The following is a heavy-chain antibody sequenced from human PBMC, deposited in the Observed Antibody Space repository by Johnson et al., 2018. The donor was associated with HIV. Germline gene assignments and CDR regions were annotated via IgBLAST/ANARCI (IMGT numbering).Heavy chain of an antibody. V-gene: IGHV3-33*06. Sequence: QVQLVESGGGVVQPGRSLRLSCAASGFTFSSYAMHWVRQAPGKGLEWVAVIWYDGSNNYYADSVKGRFTISRDNSKKTLYLQMNSLRAEDTAVYYCAKALSSSDLLDAFDIWGQGQWSPSLQ. D-gene: IGHD6-6*01. CDR1: GFTFSSYA. CDR3: AKALSSSDLLDAFDI. J-gene: IGHJ3*02. CDR2: IWYDGSNN.